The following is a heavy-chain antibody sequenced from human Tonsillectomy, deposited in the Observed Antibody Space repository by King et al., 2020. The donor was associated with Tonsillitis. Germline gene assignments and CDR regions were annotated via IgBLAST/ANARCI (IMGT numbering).Heavy chain of an antibody. J-gene: IGHJ6*02. V-gene: IGHV3-23*04. D-gene: IGHD4-17*01. Sequence: VQLVESGGGLVQPGGSLRLSCAASGFTFSNYAMSWVRQAPGKGLEWVSAISGSGGSTYYADSVKGRFTISRDNSKNTLYLQMNSLRAEDTAVYYCAKGGYGDYIYYYYYYGMDVWGQGTTVTVSS. CDR1: GFTFSNYA. CDR3: AKGGYGDYIYYYYYYGMDV. CDR2: ISGSGGST.